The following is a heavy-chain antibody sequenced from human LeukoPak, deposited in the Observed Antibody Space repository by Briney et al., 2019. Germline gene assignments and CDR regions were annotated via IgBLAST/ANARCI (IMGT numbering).Heavy chain of an antibody. CDR2: ISAYNGNT. CDR3: ARDLSSYYDSSGYYPAPDY. Sequence: ASVKVSCKASGYTFTSYGISWVRQAPGQGLEWMGWISAYNGNTNYAQKLQGRVTMTTDTSTSTAYMELRGLRSDDTAVYYCARDLSSYYDSSGYYPAPDYWGQGTLVTVSS. CDR1: GYTFTSYG. V-gene: IGHV1-18*01. J-gene: IGHJ4*02. D-gene: IGHD3-22*01.